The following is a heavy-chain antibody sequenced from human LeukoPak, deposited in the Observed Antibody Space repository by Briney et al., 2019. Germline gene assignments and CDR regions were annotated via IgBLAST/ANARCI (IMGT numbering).Heavy chain of an antibody. D-gene: IGHD4-17*01. CDR2: INHSGST. Sequence: RPSETLSLTCAVYGGSFSGYYWSWLRQPPGKGLEWIGEINHSGSTNYNPSLKSRVTISVDTSKNQFSLKLSSVTAADTAVYYCARAPYGDYVNLDYWGQGTLVTVSS. V-gene: IGHV4-34*01. CDR1: GGSFSGYY. J-gene: IGHJ4*02. CDR3: ARAPYGDYVNLDY.